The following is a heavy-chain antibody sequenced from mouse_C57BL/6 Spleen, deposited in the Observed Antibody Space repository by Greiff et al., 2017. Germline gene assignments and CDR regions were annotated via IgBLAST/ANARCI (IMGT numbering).Heavy chain of an antibody. CDR1: GFTFSDYG. J-gene: IGHJ2*01. CDR3: ARPFYYGSSYFDY. V-gene: IGHV5-17*01. Sequence: EVQLVESGGGLVKPGGSLKLSCAASGFTFSDYGMHWVRQAPEKGLEWVAYISSGSSTIYYADTVKGRFTISRDNAKNTLFLQMTSLRSEDTAMYYCARPFYYGSSYFDYWGQGTTLTVSS. D-gene: IGHD1-1*01. CDR2: ISSGSSTI.